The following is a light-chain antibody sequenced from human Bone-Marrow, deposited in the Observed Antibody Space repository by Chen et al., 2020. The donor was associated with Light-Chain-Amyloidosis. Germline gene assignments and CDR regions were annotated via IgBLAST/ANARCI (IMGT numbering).Light chain of an antibody. V-gene: IGKV4-1*01. J-gene: IGKJ1*01. Sequence: DIVMTQSPDSLAVSLGERATINCRSSQSILYSSKNKTYLAWYQQKPGQPPKMLIYWASTRESGVPDRFSGGGSETDFTLTISSLQAEDVAVYYCHQYFSTPPTFGPGTKVEVK. CDR3: HQYFSTPPT. CDR2: WAS. CDR1: QSILYSSKNKTY.